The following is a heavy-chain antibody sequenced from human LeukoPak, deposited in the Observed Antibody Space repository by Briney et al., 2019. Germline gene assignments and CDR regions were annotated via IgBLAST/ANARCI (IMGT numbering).Heavy chain of an antibody. Sequence: SETLSLTCAVYGGSFTNYFWSWIRQLPGKGLEWIGEINHSGSTNYNPSLKSRLTISVDTSKNQFSLNLNSVTSADTAIFYCARRRIAVAGSFAFDFWGQGTIVTVSS. CDR1: GGSFTNYF. CDR2: INHSGST. V-gene: IGHV4-34*01. D-gene: IGHD6-19*01. CDR3: ARRRIAVAGSFAFDF. J-gene: IGHJ3*01.